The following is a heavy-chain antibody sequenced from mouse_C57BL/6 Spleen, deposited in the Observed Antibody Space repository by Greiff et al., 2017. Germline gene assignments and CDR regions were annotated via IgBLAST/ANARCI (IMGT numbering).Heavy chain of an antibody. CDR2: INPGSGGT. J-gene: IGHJ4*01. D-gene: IGHD2-2*01. V-gene: IGHV1-54*01. CDR3: ARGLRRDYYAMDY. Sequence: QVQLQQSGAELVRPGTSVKVSCKASGYAFTNYLIEWVKQRPGQGLEWIGVINPGSGGTNYNEKFKGKATLTADKSSSTAYMQLSSLTSEDSAVYFCARGLRRDYYAMDYWGQGTSVTVSS. CDR1: GYAFTNYL.